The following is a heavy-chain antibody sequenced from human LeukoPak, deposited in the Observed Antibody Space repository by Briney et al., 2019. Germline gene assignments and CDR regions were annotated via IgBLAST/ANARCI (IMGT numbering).Heavy chain of an antibody. D-gene: IGHD3-22*01. CDR2: IRYDGSNK. Sequence: PGGSLRLSRAAPGFTFSSYGMHWVRQAPGKGLEWVAFIRYDGSNKYYADSVKGRFTISRDNSKNTLYLQMNSLRAEDTAVYYCAKNLYYYDSSGHLFDYWGQGTLVTVSS. CDR3: AKNLYYYDSSGHLFDY. J-gene: IGHJ4*02. V-gene: IGHV3-30*02. CDR1: GFTFSSYG.